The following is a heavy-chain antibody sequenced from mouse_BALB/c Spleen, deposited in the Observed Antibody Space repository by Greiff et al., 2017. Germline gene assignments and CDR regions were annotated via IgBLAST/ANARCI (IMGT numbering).Heavy chain of an antibody. J-gene: IGHJ4*01. CDR3: TRGGLLRLRGAMDY. D-gene: IGHD1-2*01. CDR2: INPSNGGT. CDR1: GYTFTSYY. V-gene: IGHV1S81*02. Sequence: QVQLKQPGAELVKPGASVKLSCKASGYTFTSYYMYWVKQRPGQGLEWIGGINPSNGGTNFNEKFKSKATLTVDKSSSTAYMQLSSLTSEDSAVYYCTRGGLLRLRGAMDYWGQGTSVTVSS.